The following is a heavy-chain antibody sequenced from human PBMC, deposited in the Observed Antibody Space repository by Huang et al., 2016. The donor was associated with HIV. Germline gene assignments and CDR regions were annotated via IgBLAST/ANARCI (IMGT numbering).Heavy chain of an antibody. CDR3: AKGGSAAAVLDF. CDR2: ISYYSKTK. J-gene: IGHJ4*02. V-gene: IGHV3-30*18. Sequence: QVQLVESGGGVVQPGRSLRISCAASGLTFSSYGMQWVRKAPCKGLEWVAVISYYSKTKYYADSGKGRFSISRYNSKTTVYLQLNSLRLEDTAVYYCAKGGSAAAVLDFWGQGTLVTVSS. D-gene: IGHD6-13*01. CDR1: GLTFSSYG.